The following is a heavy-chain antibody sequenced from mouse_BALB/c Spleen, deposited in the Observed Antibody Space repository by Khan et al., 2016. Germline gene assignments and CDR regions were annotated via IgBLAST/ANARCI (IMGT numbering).Heavy chain of an antibody. D-gene: IGHD2-14*01. Sequence: QVQLQQSAAELARPGASVKMSCKASGFTFTNYTIHWIKQRPGQGLEWVGFISPTSGYTEYNPKFKDNTTLTSDNSSTTSYMQLSSLTAEDSVVYYGARDYTYDPCFPYWGQGTLVSVSA. J-gene: IGHJ3*01. CDR1: GFTFTNYT. CDR3: ARDYTYDPCFPY. CDR2: ISPTSGYT. V-gene: IGHV1-4*02.